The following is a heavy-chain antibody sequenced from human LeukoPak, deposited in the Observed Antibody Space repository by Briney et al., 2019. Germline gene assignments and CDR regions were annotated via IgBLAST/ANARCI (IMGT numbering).Heavy chain of an antibody. J-gene: IGHJ5*02. V-gene: IGHV4-59*08. CDR3: ARRYSGSYYNRFDP. D-gene: IGHD1-26*01. CDR1: GGSISSYY. Sequence: KTSETLSLTCTVSGGSISSYYWSWIRQPPGKGLEWIGNIYYSGSTKYNPSLKSRVTISLDTSKNQFSLKLSFVTAADTAAYYCARRYSGSYYNRFDPWGQGTLVTVSS. CDR2: IYYSGST.